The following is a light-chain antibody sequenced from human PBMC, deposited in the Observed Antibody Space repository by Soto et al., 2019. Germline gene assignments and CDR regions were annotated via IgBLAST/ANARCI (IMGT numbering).Light chain of an antibody. Sequence: DIQMTQSPSSLSASVGDTVTITCRTSQSISIYLNWYQQKPGKAPKVLIYAASTLQSGVPSRFSVSGSVTHFTLTISGLQPEDVATYYCQLNDRTTWTFGQGTKVEIK. V-gene: IGKV1-39*01. J-gene: IGKJ1*01. CDR2: AAS. CDR1: QSISIY. CDR3: QLNDRTTWT.